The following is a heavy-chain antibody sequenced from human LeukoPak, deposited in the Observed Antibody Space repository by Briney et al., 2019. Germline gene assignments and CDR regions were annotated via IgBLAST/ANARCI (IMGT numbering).Heavy chain of an antibody. V-gene: IGHV4-59*01. CDR2: IYYSGST. J-gene: IGHJ4*02. Sequence: SETLSLTCTVSGGSISSYYWSWIRQPPGKGLEWIGYIYYSGSTNYNPSLKSRVTISVDTSKNQFSLKLSSVTAADTAVYYCARTYSGSYTGAYYFDYWGKGTLVTVSS. CDR1: GGSISSYY. CDR3: ARTYSGSYTGAYYFDY. D-gene: IGHD1-26*01.